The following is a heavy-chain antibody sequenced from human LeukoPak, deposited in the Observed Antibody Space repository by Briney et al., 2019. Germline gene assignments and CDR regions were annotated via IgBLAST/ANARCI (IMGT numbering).Heavy chain of an antibody. V-gene: IGHV1-2*02. J-gene: IGHJ6*03. CDR1: GYTFTGYQ. Sequence: ASVKVSCKASGYTFTGYQMHWVRQAPGQGLEWMGWINPKTGGTNYAQRFQGRVTMTRDTSISTAYMELSRLRSDDTAVYYCARYAPDYTGYYYYMDVWGKGTTVTVSS. D-gene: IGHD3-10*01. CDR2: INPKTGGT. CDR3: ARYAPDYTGYYYYMDV.